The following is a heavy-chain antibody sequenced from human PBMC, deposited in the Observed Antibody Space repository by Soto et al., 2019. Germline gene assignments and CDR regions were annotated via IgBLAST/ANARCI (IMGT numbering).Heavy chain of an antibody. CDR3: ARDNSGFDY. CDR1: GGSISSGGYS. CDR2: IYHSGST. D-gene: IGHD1-20*01. V-gene: IGHV4-30-2*01. J-gene: IGHJ4*02. Sequence: SETLSLTCAVSGGSISSGGYSWSWIRQPPGKGLEWIGYIYHSGSTYYNPSLKSRVTISVDRSKNQFSLKLSSVTAADTAVYYCARDNSGFDYWGQGTLVTVYS.